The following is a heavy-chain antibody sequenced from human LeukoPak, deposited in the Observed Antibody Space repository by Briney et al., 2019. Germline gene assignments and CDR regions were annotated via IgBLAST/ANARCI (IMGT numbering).Heavy chain of an antibody. Sequence: SETLSLTCTVSGGSITGSSYYWGSIRQPPGKGLEWIGSMYYSGSTYYNPSLKSRLTISVDTSKNQFSLKLTSVTAADTAVYYCARQYYDNTGYYYFDYWGQGTLVTVSS. D-gene: IGHD3-22*01. CDR2: MYYSGST. J-gene: IGHJ4*02. CDR3: ARQYYDNTGYYYFDY. CDR1: GGSITGSSYY. V-gene: IGHV4-39*01.